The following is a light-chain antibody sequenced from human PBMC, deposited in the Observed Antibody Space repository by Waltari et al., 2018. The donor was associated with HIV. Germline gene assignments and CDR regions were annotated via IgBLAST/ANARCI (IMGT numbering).Light chain of an antibody. V-gene: IGKV3-15*01. CDR3: QQYNSWPPLT. Sequence: EIVMTQSPATLSVSPGERATLSCRASQSVSSNLAWYQQKPGQAPRLLIYGASTRATDIPARFSGSGSGTEFTLTISSLQSEDFALYYCQQYNSWPPLTFGGGTKVEIK. J-gene: IGKJ4*01. CDR2: GAS. CDR1: QSVSSN.